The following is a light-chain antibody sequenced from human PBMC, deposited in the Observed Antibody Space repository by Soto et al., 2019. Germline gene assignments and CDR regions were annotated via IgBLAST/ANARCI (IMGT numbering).Light chain of an antibody. J-gene: IGKJ1*01. CDR3: QQYQRYWT. V-gene: IGKV1-5*01. Sequence: IPLTQSPSTLSASVGDRVTITCRASQGITGWLAWYQQKPGKAPKLLIVYASTLESGVPPRFTGSGSGTEFTLSISNLQPDDFATYYCQQYQRYWTFGHGTKVDIK. CDR1: QGITGW. CDR2: YAS.